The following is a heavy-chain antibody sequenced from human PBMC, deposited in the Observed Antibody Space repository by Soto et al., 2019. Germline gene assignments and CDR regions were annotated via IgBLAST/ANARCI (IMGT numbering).Heavy chain of an antibody. CDR2: INHSGST. D-gene: IGHD3-9*01. Sequence: SETLSLTCAVYGGSFSGYYWSWIRQPPGKGLEWIGEINHSGSTNYNPSLKSRVTISVDTSKNQFSLKLSSVTAADTAVYYCARGYDILTDYYYYGMDVWGQGTTVTVSS. V-gene: IGHV4-34*01. J-gene: IGHJ6*02. CDR3: ARGYDILTDYYYYGMDV. CDR1: GGSFSGYY.